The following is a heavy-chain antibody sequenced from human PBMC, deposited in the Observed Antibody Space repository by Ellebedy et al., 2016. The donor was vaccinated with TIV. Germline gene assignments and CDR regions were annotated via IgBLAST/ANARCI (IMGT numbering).Heavy chain of an antibody. J-gene: IGHJ2*01. CDR1: GDSISSYY. V-gene: IGHV4-59*01. D-gene: IGHD3-22*01. CDR3: ALNYCYIGGPSSYCYFGL. Sequence: SETLSLTCTVSGDSISSYYWSWIRQPPGKGLEWIGHIYNTGSTNYNPSLKSRVTISVDTSKNQFSLNLTSVTAADTAVYYCALNYCYIGGPSSYCYFGLWGRGTLVTVSS. CDR2: IYNTGST.